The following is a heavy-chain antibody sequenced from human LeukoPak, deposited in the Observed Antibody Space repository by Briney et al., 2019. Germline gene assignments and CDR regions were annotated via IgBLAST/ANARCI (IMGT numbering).Heavy chain of an antibody. Sequence: GGSLRLSCAASGFTFSNYGMHWVRQAPGKGLEWVAVIWYDGSNKYYADSVMGRFTISRDNSKNTLYLQMDSLRAEDTAVYYCAKDGHVWGQGTLVTVSS. CDR2: IWYDGSNK. CDR1: GFTFSNYG. CDR3: AKDGHV. J-gene: IGHJ4*02. V-gene: IGHV3-33*06.